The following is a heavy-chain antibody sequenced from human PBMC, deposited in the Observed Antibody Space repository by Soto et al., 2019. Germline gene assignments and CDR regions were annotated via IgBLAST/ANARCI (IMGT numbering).Heavy chain of an antibody. D-gene: IGHD2-8*02. Sequence: QVQLVQSGAEVKKPGSSVKVSCKASGGTFSRYTFTWVRQAPGQGLEWMGRIIPILDIPNYAQNFQGRVTITADKSTTTAYMELSILQSADTAVYYCASHFTGVLVLRTSQQGGDNYGWDVWGQGPTVTVSS. J-gene: IGHJ6*02. CDR3: ASHFTGVLVLRTSQQGGDNYGWDV. CDR2: IIPILDIP. V-gene: IGHV1-69*02. CDR1: GGTFSRYT.